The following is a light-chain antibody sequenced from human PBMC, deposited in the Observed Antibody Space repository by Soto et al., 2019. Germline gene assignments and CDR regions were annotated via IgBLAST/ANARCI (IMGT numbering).Light chain of an antibody. CDR2: GVS. V-gene: IGKV3-20*01. CDR3: QVYGSSPRYT. CDR1: QSVNAGY. J-gene: IGKJ2*01. Sequence: EIVLTQSPGTLSLSPGERATLTCRVSQSVNAGYLAWYQQKPGQAPRLLCYGVSNRAAGIPDRFSGSGSGTDFTLTISSLEPEDFAVYYCQVYGSSPRYTFGQGTKVEIK.